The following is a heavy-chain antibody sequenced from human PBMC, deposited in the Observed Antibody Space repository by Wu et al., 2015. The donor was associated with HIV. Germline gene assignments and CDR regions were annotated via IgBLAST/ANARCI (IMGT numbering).Heavy chain of an antibody. CDR1: GYSFPTYF. CDR3: AATMVSGRGHP. V-gene: IGHV1-2*02. J-gene: IGHJ5*02. CDR2: VNPNSGST. D-gene: IGHD3-10*01. Sequence: QVQLVQSGGEVKKPGTSVKVSCKASGYSFPTYFLHWVRQAPGQGLEWMGWVNPNSGSTKYADKFQGRVTMTRDKAVNTAYMELSSLKSDDTATYFCAATMVSGRGHPWGQGALIIVSS.